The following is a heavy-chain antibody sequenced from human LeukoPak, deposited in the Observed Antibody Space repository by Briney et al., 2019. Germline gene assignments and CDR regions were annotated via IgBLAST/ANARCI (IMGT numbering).Heavy chain of an antibody. Sequence: GGSLRLSCAASGFTFSSYSMNWVRQAPGKGLEWVSSISSSSSYIYYADSVKGRFTISRDNAKNSLYLQMNSLRAEDTAVYYCARVPPHYDFWSGYSAPDCYYYYGMDVWGQGTTVTVSS. CDR1: GFTFSSYS. D-gene: IGHD3-3*01. J-gene: IGHJ6*02. CDR2: ISSSSSYI. CDR3: ARVPPHYDFWSGYSAPDCYYYYGMDV. V-gene: IGHV3-21*01.